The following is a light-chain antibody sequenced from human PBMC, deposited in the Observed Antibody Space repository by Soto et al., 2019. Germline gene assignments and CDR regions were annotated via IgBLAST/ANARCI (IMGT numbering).Light chain of an antibody. Sequence: EIVMTQSPATLSSSPGERATLSCRASQSVSRYLAWYQQKPGQAPRLLIYDASSRATGIPARFSGSGSGTQFTLTISSLEPEDFAVYYCQQRSNWPRVTFGQGTRLEIK. J-gene: IGKJ5*01. CDR3: QQRSNWPRVT. CDR2: DAS. V-gene: IGKV3-11*01. CDR1: QSVSRY.